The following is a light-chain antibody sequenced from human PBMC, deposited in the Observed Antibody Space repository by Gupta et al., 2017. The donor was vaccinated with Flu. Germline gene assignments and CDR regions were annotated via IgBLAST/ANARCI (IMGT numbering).Light chain of an antibody. J-gene: IGKJ4*01. V-gene: IGKV1-39*01. CDR1: QSISSY. CDR3: QQSYSALGLT. CDR2: AAS. Sequence: DIQTTQSPSALSASVGDRVTITCRASQSISSYLNWYQQKPGKAPKRLIYAASSLQSGVPSRFSGSGSGTDFTLTISSLQPEDFATYYCQQSYSALGLTFGGGTKVEIK.